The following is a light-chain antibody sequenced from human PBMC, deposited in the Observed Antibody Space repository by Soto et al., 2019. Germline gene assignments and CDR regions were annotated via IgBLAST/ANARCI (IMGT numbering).Light chain of an antibody. CDR3: MQGTHWPPYT. CDR2: QVS. V-gene: IGKV2-30*01. Sequence: DVVMTQSPLSLPVTLGQPASISCRSSQSLAYIDGNTYLNWFHQGPGQSPRRLIYQVSNRDSGVPDRFSGSGSGTDFTLKISRVEADDVGVYYCMQGTHWPPYTFGQGTKLEIK. J-gene: IGKJ2*01. CDR1: QSLAYIDGNTY.